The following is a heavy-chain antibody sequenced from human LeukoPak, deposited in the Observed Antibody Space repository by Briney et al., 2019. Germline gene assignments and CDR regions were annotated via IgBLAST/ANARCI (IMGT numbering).Heavy chain of an antibody. CDR3: LRGDRRDY. CDR2: IDSSGGYM. V-gene: IGHV3-21*06. J-gene: IGHJ4*02. CDR1: GFPFNTYS. Sequence: PGGSLRLSCEASGFPFNTYSMNWARQAPGEGLEWGSYIDSSGGYMFYADSVKGRFIISRDNAKDSLYLQMNSLRVEDTAVYYCLRGDRRDYWGQGTLVTVSS.